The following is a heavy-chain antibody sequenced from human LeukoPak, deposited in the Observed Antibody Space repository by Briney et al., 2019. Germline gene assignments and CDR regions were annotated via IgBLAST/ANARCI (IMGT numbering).Heavy chain of an antibody. CDR1: GYNFTSYW. Sequence: GGALKIPCKGSGYNFTSYWIGWGRQMSGKGLGWMVIIYPGDSDTRYSRSFQGQVTISADQFISTAYLQWSSLKASDTAMYYCVTSGLADYGCNFDCFDYWGQGTLVTVSS. CDR3: VTSGLADYGCNFDCFDY. J-gene: IGHJ4*02. D-gene: IGHD4-23*01. V-gene: IGHV5-51*01. CDR2: IYPGDSDT.